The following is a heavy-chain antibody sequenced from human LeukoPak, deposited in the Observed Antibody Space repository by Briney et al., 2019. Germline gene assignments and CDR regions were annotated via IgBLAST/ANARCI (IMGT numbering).Heavy chain of an antibody. J-gene: IGHJ5*02. CDR3: ASTGYCSGGSCYSFGFDP. CDR1: GYTFTSYG. Sequence: GASVKVSCKASGYTFTSYGISWVRQAPGQGLEWMGWISAYNGNTNYAQKLQGRVTMITDTSTSTAYMELRSLRSDDTAVYYCASTGYCSGGSCYSFGFDPWGQGTLVTVSS. D-gene: IGHD2-15*01. V-gene: IGHV1-18*01. CDR2: ISAYNGNT.